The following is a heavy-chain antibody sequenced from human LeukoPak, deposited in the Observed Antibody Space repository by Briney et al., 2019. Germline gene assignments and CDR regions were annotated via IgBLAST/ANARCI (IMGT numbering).Heavy chain of an antibody. CDR2: VAYDGSNK. J-gene: IGHJ4*02. CDR3: AKYAGAGAYDRHNEFDS. V-gene: IGHV3-30*18. D-gene: IGHD3-22*01. Sequence: QPGRSLRLSCTASGFTFSRYAMHWLRQAPGKGLEWVAVVAYDGSNKYPADSLKGRFTISRDNSKNTLFLEMNSLRPEDTAVYYCAKYAGAGAYDRHNEFDSWGQGTLVTVSS. CDR1: GFTFSRYA.